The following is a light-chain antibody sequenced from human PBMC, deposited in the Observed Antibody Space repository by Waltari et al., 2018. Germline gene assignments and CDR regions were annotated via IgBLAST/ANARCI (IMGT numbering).Light chain of an antibody. J-gene: IGKJ2*01. CDR1: QSVSSN. V-gene: IGKV3D-15*01. CDR2: GAA. CDR3: QQYNNWPPYT. Sequence: EIVMTQSPATLSVSPGERATLSCRASQSVSSNLAWYQHKPCLSPRLLIYGAATRATGIPAMFSGSGSGTEFTLTISSLQSEDFAVYYCQQYNNWPPYTFGQGTKLEIK.